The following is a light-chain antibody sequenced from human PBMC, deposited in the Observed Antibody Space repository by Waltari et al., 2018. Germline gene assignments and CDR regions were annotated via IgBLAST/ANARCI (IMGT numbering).Light chain of an antibody. CDR1: QSLLHSDGETY. V-gene: IGKV2D-29*01. CDR2: KVS. Sequence: DIVMTQTPLSLSVTPGQPASISCKSSQSLLHSDGETYLFWYLQKPGQPPQLLISKVSNRFSGVPDRFSGSGSGTDFALKISWMEPEDVGVYYCTQSVRLPYTFGQGTKLEIK. J-gene: IGKJ2*01. CDR3: TQSVRLPYT.